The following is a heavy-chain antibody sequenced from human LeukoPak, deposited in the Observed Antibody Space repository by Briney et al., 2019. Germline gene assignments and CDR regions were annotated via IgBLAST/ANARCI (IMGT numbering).Heavy chain of an antibody. CDR1: GRSFSGYY. CDR3: ARRDY. V-gene: IGHV4-34*01. J-gene: IGHJ4*02. Sequence: PSETLSLTCAVYGRSFSGYYWSWIRQPPGKGLEWIGEINHSGSTNYNPSLKSRVTISVDTSKNQFSLKLSSVTAADTAVYYCARRDYWGQGTLVTVSS. CDR2: INHSGST.